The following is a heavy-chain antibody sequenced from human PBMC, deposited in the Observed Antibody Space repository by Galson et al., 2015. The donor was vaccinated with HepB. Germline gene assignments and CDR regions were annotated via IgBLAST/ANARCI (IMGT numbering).Heavy chain of an antibody. Sequence: SVKVSCKASGYTFTSYGISWVRQAPGQGLEWMGWISAYNGNTNYAQKLQGRVTMTTDTSTSTAYMELRSLRSDDTAVYYCARVPWVSDDYYYGMDVWGQGTTVTVSS. CDR1: GYTFTSYG. CDR3: ARVPWVSDDYYYGMDV. D-gene: IGHD3-10*01. CDR2: ISAYNGNT. J-gene: IGHJ6*02. V-gene: IGHV1-18*01.